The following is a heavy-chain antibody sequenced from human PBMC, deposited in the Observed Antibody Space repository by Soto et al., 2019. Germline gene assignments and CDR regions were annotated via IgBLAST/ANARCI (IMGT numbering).Heavy chain of an antibody. CDR2: INHSGST. J-gene: IGHJ4*02. D-gene: IGHD1-1*01. Sequence: SEILSLTCAVYGRSFSGYYWSWIRQPPGKGLEWIGEINHSGSTNYNPSLKSRVTISVDTSKNQFSLKLISVTAADTAVYYCATDMGTRWGQGTLVT. V-gene: IGHV4-34*01. CDR3: ATDMGTR. CDR1: GRSFSGYY.